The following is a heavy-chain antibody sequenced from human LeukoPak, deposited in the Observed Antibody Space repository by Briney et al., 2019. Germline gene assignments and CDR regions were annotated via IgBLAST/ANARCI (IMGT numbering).Heavy chain of an antibody. J-gene: IGHJ4*02. Sequence: SETLSLTCTVSGGSISSSSCYWGWIRQPPGKGLEWIGSIYYSGSTYYNPSLKSRVTISVDTSKNQFSLKLSSVTAADTAVYYCARDAAVAGLYYFDYWGQGTLVTVSS. CDR2: IYYSGST. D-gene: IGHD6-19*01. V-gene: IGHV4-39*07. CDR3: ARDAAVAGLYYFDY. CDR1: GGSISSSSCY.